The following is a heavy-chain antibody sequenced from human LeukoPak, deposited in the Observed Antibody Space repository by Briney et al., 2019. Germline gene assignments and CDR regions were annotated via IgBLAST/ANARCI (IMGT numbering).Heavy chain of an antibody. V-gene: IGHV4-30-2*01. J-gene: IGHJ5*02. CDR2: IYHSGST. CDR1: GGSISSGGYS. Sequence: PSETLSLTCAVSGGSISSGGYSWSWIRQPPGKGLEWIGYIYHSGSTYYNPSLKSRVTISVDRSKNQFSLKLSSVTAADTAVYYCARDRGGLHPWGQGTLVTVSS. D-gene: IGHD1-26*01. CDR3: ARDRGGLHP.